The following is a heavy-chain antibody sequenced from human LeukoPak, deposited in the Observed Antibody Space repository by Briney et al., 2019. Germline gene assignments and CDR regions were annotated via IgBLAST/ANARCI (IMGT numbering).Heavy chain of an antibody. Sequence: ASVKVSCKVSGYTLTELSMHWVRQAPGQGLEWMGWINPNSGGANYAQNFQGRVTMTRDTSITTAYLELSRLRSDDTAVYYCATAHPYSSSFDYWGQGTLVTVSS. CDR2: INPNSGGA. CDR1: GYTLTELS. J-gene: IGHJ4*02. D-gene: IGHD6-13*01. V-gene: IGHV1-2*02. CDR3: ATAHPYSSSFDY.